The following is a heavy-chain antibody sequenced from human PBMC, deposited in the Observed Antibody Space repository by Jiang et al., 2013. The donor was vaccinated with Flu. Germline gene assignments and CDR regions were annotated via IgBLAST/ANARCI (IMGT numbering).Heavy chain of an antibody. CDR2: ISYDGSNK. V-gene: IGHV3-30*04. D-gene: IGHD4-17*01. CDR3: ARDLPVTTYTHAFDI. Sequence: VQLVESGGGVVQPGRSLRLSCAASGFTFSSYAMHWVRQAPGKGLEWVAVISYDGSNKYYADSVKGRFTISRDNSKNTLYLQMNSLRAEDTAVYYCARDLPVTTYTHAFDI. J-gene: IGHJ3*02. CDR1: GFTFSSYA.